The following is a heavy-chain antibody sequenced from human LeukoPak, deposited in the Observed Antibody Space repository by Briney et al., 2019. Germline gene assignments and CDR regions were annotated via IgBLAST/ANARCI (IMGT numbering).Heavy chain of an antibody. V-gene: IGHV3-33*06. CDR1: GFTFSSYG. CDR3: AKESGYCSSTNCFADAFDI. D-gene: IGHD2-2*01. Sequence: GALRLSCAASGFTFSSYGMHWVRQAPGKGLEWVAVIWYDGSNKYYADSVKGRLTISRDNSKNTLYLQMNSLRAEDTAVYYCAKESGYCSSTNCFADAFDIWGQGTMVTVSS. CDR2: IWYDGSNK. J-gene: IGHJ3*02.